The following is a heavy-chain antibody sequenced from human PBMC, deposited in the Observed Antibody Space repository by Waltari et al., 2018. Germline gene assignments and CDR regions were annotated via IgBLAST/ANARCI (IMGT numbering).Heavy chain of an antibody. CDR1: GYSISSGYY. Sequence: QVQLQESGPGLVKPSETLSLTCAVSGYSISSGYYWGWIRQPPGKGLEWIGNIHHSGSTYYNPSLKSRVTLSVYTSKNQFSLKVSSVTAADTAVYYCARGTGTVPIDHWGQGTLVTVSS. V-gene: IGHV4-38-2*01. J-gene: IGHJ4*02. CDR2: IHHSGST. D-gene: IGHD3-10*01. CDR3: ARGTGTVPIDH.